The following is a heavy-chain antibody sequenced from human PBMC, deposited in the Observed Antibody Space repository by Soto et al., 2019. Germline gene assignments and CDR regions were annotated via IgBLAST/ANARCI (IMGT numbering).Heavy chain of an antibody. Sequence: QVQLVQSGAEVKKPGASVKVSCKASGYTFTSYDINWVRQATGQGLEWMGWMNPNSGNTGYAQKFQGRGSMTKNTSISTAYMELSSLRSEDTAVYYCARRRWFHRYQFNWFDPWGQGTLVTVSS. D-gene: IGHD2-15*01. V-gene: IGHV1-8*01. CDR2: MNPNSGNT. CDR1: GYTFTSYD. J-gene: IGHJ5*02. CDR3: ARRRWFHRYQFNWFDP.